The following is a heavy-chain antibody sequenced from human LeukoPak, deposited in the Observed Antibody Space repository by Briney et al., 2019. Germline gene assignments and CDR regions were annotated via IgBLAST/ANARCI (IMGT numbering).Heavy chain of an antibody. J-gene: IGHJ3*02. CDR3: ARDIGWEPYAFDI. D-gene: IGHD1-26*01. CDR1: GFTFSSYW. Sequence: GGSLRLSCAASGFTFSSYWMSWVRQAPGKGLEWVANIKQDGSEKYYVDSVKGRFTISRDNAKNSLYLQMNSLRAEDTAVYYCARDIGWEPYAFDIWGQGTMVTVSS. V-gene: IGHV3-7*01. CDR2: IKQDGSEK.